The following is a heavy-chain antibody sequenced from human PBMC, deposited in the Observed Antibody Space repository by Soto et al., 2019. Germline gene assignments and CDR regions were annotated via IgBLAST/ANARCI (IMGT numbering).Heavy chain of an antibody. CDR2: IYNDGST. V-gene: IGHV3-53*04. J-gene: IGHJ6*02. CDR3: TKVGAHYGMDV. D-gene: IGHD1-26*01. Sequence: ESGGGLVQPGGSLRLSCAASGFTVSSNYMSWVRQAPGKGLEWVSLIYNDGSTYYADSVKGRFTISRHNSKNTLYLQMNSLRAEDTAVYYCTKVGAHYGMDVWGQGTTVTVSS. CDR1: GFTVSSNY.